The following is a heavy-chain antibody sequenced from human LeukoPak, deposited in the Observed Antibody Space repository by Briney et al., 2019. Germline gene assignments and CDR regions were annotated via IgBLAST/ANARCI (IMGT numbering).Heavy chain of an antibody. Sequence: GGSLRLSCEASGFTFSSYTMNWVRQAPGQGLEWVSYISSGGGSIFYADSVKGRFSISRDNAKNSLYLQMNSLRDDDTAVYFCAREVRGTYLDYWGQGTLVTVSS. CDR1: GFTFSSYT. J-gene: IGHJ4*02. D-gene: IGHD4/OR15-4a*01. CDR2: ISSGGGSI. V-gene: IGHV3-48*02. CDR3: AREVRGTYLDY.